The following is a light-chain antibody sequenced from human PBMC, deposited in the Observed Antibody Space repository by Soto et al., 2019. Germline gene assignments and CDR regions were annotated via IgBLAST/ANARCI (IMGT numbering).Light chain of an antibody. J-gene: IGKJ1*01. CDR1: QTISSC. CDR2: AAS. Sequence: DIQMTQSPSSLSSSVGDRVTITCRASQTISSCLAWYQQKPGKAPNLLIYAASSLQSGVPSRFSGSGSGTDFTLTISSLQPEDFATYYCQQANTFPRTFGEGTKVEIK. CDR3: QQANTFPRT. V-gene: IGKV1-12*01.